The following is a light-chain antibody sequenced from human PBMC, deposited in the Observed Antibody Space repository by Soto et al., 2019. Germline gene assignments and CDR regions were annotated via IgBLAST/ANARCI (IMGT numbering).Light chain of an antibody. J-gene: IGKJ1*01. Sequence: DIQMTQSPTSLSASVGDRVTISCRASQGIGSYLAWYQQKPGKAPRLLISGASSVQSGVPPRFSGSGSATHFILTISSLRLEDIATYDCQQTASAPPWTFGQGTEVEIK. CDR1: QGIGSY. CDR3: QQTASAPPWT. CDR2: GAS. V-gene: IGKV1-39*01.